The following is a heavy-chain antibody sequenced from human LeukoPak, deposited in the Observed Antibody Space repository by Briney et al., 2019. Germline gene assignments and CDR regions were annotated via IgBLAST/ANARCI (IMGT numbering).Heavy chain of an antibody. Sequence: ASVKVSCKASGYTFTSYDINWVRQATGQGLEWMGWMNPNSGNTGYAQKFQGRVTMTRNTSISTAYMELSSLRSEDTAVYYFARGRVAVAGDFDYWGQGTLGTVSS. CDR2: MNPNSGNT. V-gene: IGHV1-8*01. J-gene: IGHJ4*02. CDR3: ARGRVAVAGDFDY. D-gene: IGHD6-19*01. CDR1: GYTFTSYD.